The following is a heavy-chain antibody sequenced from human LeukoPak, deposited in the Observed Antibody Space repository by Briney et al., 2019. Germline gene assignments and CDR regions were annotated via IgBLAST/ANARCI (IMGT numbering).Heavy chain of an antibody. J-gene: IGHJ4*02. CDR2: IFGGAGG. CDR3: ARESRSSTWYVHFDY. V-gene: IGHV3-53*01. CDR1: GFTVSNNY. Sequence: PGGSLRLSCAASGFTVSNNYMSWVRQAPGKGLEWVSVIFGGAGGYYADSVKGRFTISRDNSKNTVYLQMNSLRPEDTAVYYCARESRSSTWYVHFDYWGQGTLVTVSS. D-gene: IGHD6-13*01.